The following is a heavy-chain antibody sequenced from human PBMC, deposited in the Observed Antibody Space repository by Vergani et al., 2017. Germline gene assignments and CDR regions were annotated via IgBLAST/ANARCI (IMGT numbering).Heavy chain of an antibody. CDR2: ISYDGSNK. V-gene: IGHV3-30-3*01. D-gene: IGHD2-2*02. Sequence: QVQLVESVGGVVQPGRSLRLSCAASGFTFSSYAMHWVRQAPGKGLEWVAVISYDGSNKYYADSVKGRFTISRDNSKNTLYLKMNSLRAEDTAVYYCARGTSSLLNRAGYFQQGGQGTLVTVSS. J-gene: IGHJ1*01. CDR3: ARGTSSLLNRAGYFQQ. CDR1: GFTFSSYA.